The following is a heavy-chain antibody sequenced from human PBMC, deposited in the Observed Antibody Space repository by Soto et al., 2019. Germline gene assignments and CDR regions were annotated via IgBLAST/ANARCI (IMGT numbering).Heavy chain of an antibody. Sequence: GGSLRLSCEASGFTFSDYYMSWIRQVPGKGLEWVSYISIGGTPIYYADSVKGRFTISRDNAQNSLYLHMTSLTAEDTALYYCVRGPEELVYYNSIDVWGQGTTVTVSS. J-gene: IGHJ6*02. V-gene: IGHV3-11*01. D-gene: IGHD3-10*01. CDR2: ISIGGTPI. CDR1: GFTFSDYY. CDR3: VRGPEELVYYNSIDV.